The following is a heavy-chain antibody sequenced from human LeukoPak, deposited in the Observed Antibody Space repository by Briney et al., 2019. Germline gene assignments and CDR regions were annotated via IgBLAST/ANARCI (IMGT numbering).Heavy chain of an antibody. CDR3: ARILSGSGSYGAFDI. V-gene: IGHV3-48*02. Sequence: PGGSLRLSCAASGFTFSSYNMNWVRQAPGKGLEWVSYISSSSTTYHADSVKGRFTISRDNAKNSLYLQMNSLRDEDTAVYYCARILSGSGSYGAFDIWGQGTMVTVSS. CDR2: ISSSSTT. CDR1: GFTFSSYN. D-gene: IGHD1-26*01. J-gene: IGHJ3*02.